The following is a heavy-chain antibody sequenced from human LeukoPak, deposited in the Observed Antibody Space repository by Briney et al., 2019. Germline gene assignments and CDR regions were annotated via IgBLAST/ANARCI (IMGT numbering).Heavy chain of an antibody. D-gene: IGHD4-17*01. V-gene: IGHV3-74*01. CDR2: ISIDGDTT. Sequence: GGSLRLSCAASGLTFNTYWMHWVRQAPGKGLVWVSLISIDGDTTSYADSVRGRFTVSRDNAKNTLYLQMNSLRAEDTAVYYCARDHYGEDYWGQGTLVTVSS. CDR1: GLTFNTYW. CDR3: ARDHYGEDY. J-gene: IGHJ4*02.